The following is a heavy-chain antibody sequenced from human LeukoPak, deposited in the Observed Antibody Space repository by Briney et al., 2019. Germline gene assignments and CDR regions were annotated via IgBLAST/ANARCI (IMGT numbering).Heavy chain of an antibody. CDR3: ARGDSSGWSPAPYNYYGMDV. J-gene: IGHJ6*02. CDR2: ISSSSSYI. Sequence: GRSLRLSCAASGFTFSSYSMNWVRQAAGKGLEWVSSISSSSSYIYYADSVTGRFTISRHNAKNSTYLQMNSVRAEETAVYYCARGDSSGWSPAPYNYYGMDVWGQGTTVTVSS. CDR1: GFTFSSYS. D-gene: IGHD6-19*01. V-gene: IGHV3-21*01.